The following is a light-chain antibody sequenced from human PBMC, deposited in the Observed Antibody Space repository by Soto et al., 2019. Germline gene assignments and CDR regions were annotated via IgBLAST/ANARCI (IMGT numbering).Light chain of an antibody. J-gene: IGKJ1*01. CDR3: QQYSRPGT. CDR1: QSVSNNY. Sequence: IALTQSPGTLSLSPWARAILSCRASQSVSNNYLAWYQQTPGQAPRLLIYGASSRATGLPGRFSGSGSGTDFTLTISRVEAEDFAVYYCQQYSRPGTFGQGTKVDIK. V-gene: IGKV3-20*01. CDR2: GAS.